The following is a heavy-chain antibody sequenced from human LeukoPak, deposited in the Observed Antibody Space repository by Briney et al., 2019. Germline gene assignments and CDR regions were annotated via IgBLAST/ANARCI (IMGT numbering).Heavy chain of an antibody. J-gene: IGHJ4*02. D-gene: IGHD3/OR15-3a*01. Sequence: PGGSLRLSCAVSGFTFSDYYMSWIRQAPGKGLEWVSYISSSGTTIYYADSVKGRFTISRDNAKNSLHLQMNSLTAEDTAVYYCARAGGWAGPFNYWGQGTLVTVSS. CDR3: ARAGGWAGPFNY. CDR1: GFTFSDYY. V-gene: IGHV3-11*01. CDR2: ISSSGTTI.